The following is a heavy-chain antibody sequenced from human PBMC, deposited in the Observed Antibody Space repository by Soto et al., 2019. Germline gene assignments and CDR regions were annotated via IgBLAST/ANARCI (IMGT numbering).Heavy chain of an antibody. CDR2: IKQDGSEK. CDR1: GSTFSSYW. V-gene: IGHV3-7*01. D-gene: IGHD3-3*01. J-gene: IGHJ6*02. Sequence: PGGSLRLSCAASGSTFSSYWMSWVRQAPGKGLEWVANIKQDGSEKYYVDSVKGRFTISRDNAKNSLYLQMNSLRAEDTAVYYCARGTYYDFWSGYLVYYYYGMDVWGQGTTVTVS. CDR3: ARGTYYDFWSGYLVYYYYGMDV.